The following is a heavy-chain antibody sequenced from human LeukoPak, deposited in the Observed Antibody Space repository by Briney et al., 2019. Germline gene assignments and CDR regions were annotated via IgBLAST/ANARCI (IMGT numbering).Heavy chain of an antibody. D-gene: IGHD4-17*01. J-gene: IGHJ4*02. CDR1: GGSISSGGYS. CDR3: ARDQYGTFDY. V-gene: IGHV4-30-2*01. Sequence: SETLSLTCTVSGGSISSGGYSWSWIRQPPGKGLEWIGYIYHSGSTYYNPSLKSRVTISVDRSKNQFSLKLSSVTAADTAVYYCARDQYGTFDYWGQGTLVTVSS. CDR2: IYHSGST.